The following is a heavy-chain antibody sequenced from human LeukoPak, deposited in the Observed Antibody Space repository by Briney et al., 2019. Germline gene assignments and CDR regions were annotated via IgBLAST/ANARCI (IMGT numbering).Heavy chain of an antibody. CDR1: GFTFSSYG. Sequence: GGSLRLSCAASGFTFSSYGMHWVRQAPGKGLEWVAFIRYDGSNKYYADSVKGRFTISRDNSKNTLYLQMGSLRAEDMAVYYCARDGHSGDAFDIWGQGTMVTVSS. CDR2: IRYDGSNK. CDR3: ARDGHSGDAFDI. D-gene: IGHD2-21*01. V-gene: IGHV3-30*02. J-gene: IGHJ3*02.